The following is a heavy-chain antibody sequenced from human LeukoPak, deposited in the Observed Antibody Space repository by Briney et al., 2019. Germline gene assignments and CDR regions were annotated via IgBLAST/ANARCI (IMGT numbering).Heavy chain of an antibody. V-gene: IGHV1-46*01. Sequence: LWASVKVSCKASGYAAPNYYVYWVRQSPGQGLEWVGMINPTGLYTRLAQDFQGRVTMTRDASTSTVYMEMNSLISEDTAVYYCTSFDSSGYYRFVYWGQGSLVTVSA. CDR3: TSFDSSGYYRFVY. D-gene: IGHD3-22*01. CDR1: GYAAPNYY. CDR2: INPTGLYT. J-gene: IGHJ4*02.